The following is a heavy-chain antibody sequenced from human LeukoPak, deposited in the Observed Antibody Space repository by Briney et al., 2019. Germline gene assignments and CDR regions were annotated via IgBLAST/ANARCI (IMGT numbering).Heavy chain of an antibody. D-gene: IGHD3-22*01. J-gene: IGHJ4*02. V-gene: IGHV3-74*01. Sequence: GGSLTLSCAASGFTFSSYWLHWVRHAPGKGLLWVSLITTDGSSTTYAASVKGRFTISRDNAKNTLYLQMNSLRAEDTAVYYCARDYYSGSRDLVYWGQGALVTVSP. CDR3: ARDYYSGSRDLVY. CDR2: ITTDGSST. CDR1: GFTFSSYW.